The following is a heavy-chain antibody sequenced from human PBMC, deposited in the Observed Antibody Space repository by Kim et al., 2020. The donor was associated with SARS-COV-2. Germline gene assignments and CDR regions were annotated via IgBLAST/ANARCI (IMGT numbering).Heavy chain of an antibody. Sequence: SGPTLVNPTQTLTLTCTFSGFSLSTSGMCVSWIRQPPGKALEWLALIDWDDDKYYSTSLKTRLTISKDTSKNQVVLTMTNMDPVDTATYYCARMIDSSGQYNWFDPWGQGTLVTVSS. D-gene: IGHD6-19*01. V-gene: IGHV2-70*01. CDR3: ARMIDSSGQYNWFDP. CDR2: IDWDDDK. J-gene: IGHJ5*02. CDR1: GFSLSTSGMC.